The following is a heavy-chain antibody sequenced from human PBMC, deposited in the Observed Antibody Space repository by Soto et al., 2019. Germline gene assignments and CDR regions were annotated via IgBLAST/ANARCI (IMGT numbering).Heavy chain of an antibody. Sequence: SVKVSCKASGGTFSSYAISWVRQAPGQGLEWMGGIIPVFGTANYAQKFQGRVTITADESTSTAYMELSSLRSEDTAVYYCARDQRARSDGYPDPDAFDIWGQGTMVTVSS. CDR2: IIPVFGTA. V-gene: IGHV1-69*13. CDR1: GGTFSSYA. J-gene: IGHJ3*02. D-gene: IGHD5-12*01. CDR3: ARDQRARSDGYPDPDAFDI.